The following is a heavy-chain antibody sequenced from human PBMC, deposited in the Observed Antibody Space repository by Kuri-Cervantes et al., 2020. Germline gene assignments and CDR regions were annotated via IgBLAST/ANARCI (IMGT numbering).Heavy chain of an antibody. D-gene: IGHD3-22*01. V-gene: IGHV3-23*01. CDR2: ISGSGGST. CDR3: AKGGGAFRYYYDSSGRIDY. CDR1: GFTFSSYA. J-gene: IGHJ4*02. Sequence: ETLSLTCAASGFTFSSYAMSWVRQAPGKGLEWVSAISGSGGSTYYADSVKGRFTISRDNSKNTLYLQMNSLRAEDTAVYYCAKGGGAFRYYYDSSGRIDYWGQGTLVTVSS.